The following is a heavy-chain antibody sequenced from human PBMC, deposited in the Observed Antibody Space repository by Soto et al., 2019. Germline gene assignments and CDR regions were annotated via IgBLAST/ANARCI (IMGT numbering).Heavy chain of an antibody. CDR2: ITYDATNE. Sequence: QPGGSLRLSCAASGFSFSKYAMHWVRQAPGKGLEWVAVITYDATNEYYADSVKGRFTISRDNSNNTLSLHMSSLRLADTAVYYCARKAAPDFWGQGTLVTVSS. D-gene: IGHD6-13*01. CDR3: ARKAAPDF. V-gene: IGHV3-30-3*01. J-gene: IGHJ4*02. CDR1: GFSFSKYA.